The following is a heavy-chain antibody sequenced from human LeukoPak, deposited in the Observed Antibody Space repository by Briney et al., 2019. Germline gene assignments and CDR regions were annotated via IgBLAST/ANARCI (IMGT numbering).Heavy chain of an antibody. V-gene: IGHV1-18*01. CDR2: ISAYNGNT. D-gene: IGHD6-19*01. CDR3: ARDPNSSGWYPYFQH. Sequence: ASVKVSCKASGYTFTSYGISWVRQAPGQGLEWMGWISAYNGNTNYAQKLQGRVTMTTDTSTSTAYMELRSLRSDDTAVYYCARDPNSSGWYPYFQHWGQGTLVTVSS. CDR1: GYTFTSYG. J-gene: IGHJ1*01.